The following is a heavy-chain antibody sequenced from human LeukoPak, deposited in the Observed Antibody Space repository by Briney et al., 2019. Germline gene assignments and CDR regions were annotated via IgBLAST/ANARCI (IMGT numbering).Heavy chain of an antibody. D-gene: IGHD6-6*01. V-gene: IGHV4-4*07. J-gene: IGHJ6*03. Sequence: NPSETLSLTCTVSGGSISSYYWSWIRQPAGKGLEWIGRIYTSGSTNYNPSLKSRVTMSVDTSKNQFSLKLSSVTAADTAVYYCAREDRIAARYSPGDYHYMDVWGKGTTVTVSS. CDR1: GGSISSYY. CDR2: IYTSGST. CDR3: AREDRIAARYSPGDYHYMDV.